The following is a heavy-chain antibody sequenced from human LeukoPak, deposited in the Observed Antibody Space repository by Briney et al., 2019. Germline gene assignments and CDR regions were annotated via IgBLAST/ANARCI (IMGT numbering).Heavy chain of an antibody. Sequence: PSETLSLTCTVSDDSIYTSTYYWSWIRQPAGKGLEWIGRIYLSGSATYNPSLESRVTISIDASQNQFSLKLNSVTAADTAVYYCARHGYCSGGSCAIPYWGQGTLVTVSS. CDR3: ARHGYCSGGSCAIPY. CDR1: DDSIYTSTYY. V-gene: IGHV4-61*02. CDR2: IYLSGSA. D-gene: IGHD2-15*01. J-gene: IGHJ4*02.